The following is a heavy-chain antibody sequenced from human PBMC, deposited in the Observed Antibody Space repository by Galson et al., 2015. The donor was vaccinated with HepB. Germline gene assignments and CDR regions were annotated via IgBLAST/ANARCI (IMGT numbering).Heavy chain of an antibody. D-gene: IGHD6-19*01. CDR3: ATERRHNTGWFALDS. V-gene: IGHV3-33*01. J-gene: IGHJ4*02. CDR2: IWRGEGSNK. Sequence: APGKGLEWLSVIWRGEGSNKYYADSVKGRFTVSRDNSKRTLYLQMNSLRVEDTAIYYCATERRHNTGWFALDSWGQGALVTVSS.